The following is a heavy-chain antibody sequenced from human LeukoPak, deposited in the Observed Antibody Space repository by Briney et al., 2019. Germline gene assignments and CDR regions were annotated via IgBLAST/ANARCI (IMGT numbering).Heavy chain of an antibody. CDR1: GFTFSTYA. V-gene: IGHV3-64*01. D-gene: IGHD4-11*01. CDR3: ARRAVTIDPQHWYFDL. Sequence: GGSLRLSCAASGFTFSTYAMHWVREAAGKGLEYVSSISSNGGTTYYANSVKGRFTISRDNSKDTLYLQMGSLRSEDVAVYYCARRAVTIDPQHWYFDLWGRGTLVTVSS. CDR2: ISSNGGTT. J-gene: IGHJ2*01.